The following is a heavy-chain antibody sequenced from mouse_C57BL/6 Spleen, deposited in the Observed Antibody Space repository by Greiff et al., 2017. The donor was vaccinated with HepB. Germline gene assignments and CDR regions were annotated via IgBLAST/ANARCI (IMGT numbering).Heavy chain of an antibody. CDR2: IYPGDGDT. V-gene: IGHV1-82*01. J-gene: IGHJ1*03. CDR1: GYAFSSSW. D-gene: IGHD1-1*01. CDR3: ARGRYYGSSHGYFDG. Sequence: QVQLQESGPELVKPGASVKISCKASGYAFSSSWMNWVKQRPGKGLEWIGRIYPGDGDTNYNGKFKGKATLTADKSSSTAYMQLSSLTSEDSAVYVCARGRYYGSSHGYFDGWGTGTTVTVSS.